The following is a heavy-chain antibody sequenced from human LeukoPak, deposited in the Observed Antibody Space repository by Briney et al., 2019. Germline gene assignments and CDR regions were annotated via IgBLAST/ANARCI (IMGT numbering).Heavy chain of an antibody. CDR3: ARVDVDTGHYFDY. Sequence: GASVKVSWKASGGTFSSYAISWVRQAPGQGLEWMGGIIPIFGTANYAQKFQGRVTITTDESTSTAYMELSSLRSEDTAVYYCARVDVDTGHYFDYWGQGTLVTVSS. J-gene: IGHJ4*02. CDR1: GGTFSSYA. D-gene: IGHD5-18*01. CDR2: IIPIFGTA. V-gene: IGHV1-69*05.